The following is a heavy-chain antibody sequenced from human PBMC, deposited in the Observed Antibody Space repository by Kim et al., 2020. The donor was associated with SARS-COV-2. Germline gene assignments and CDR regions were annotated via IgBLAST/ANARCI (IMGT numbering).Heavy chain of an antibody. Sequence: ASVKVSCKASGYTFTSYAMHWVRQAPGQRLEWMGWINAGNGNTKYSQKFQGRVTITRDTSASTAYMELSSLRSEDTAVYYCARAPDTAMVLDLDYWGQGTLVTVSS. V-gene: IGHV1-3*01. CDR1: GYTFTSYA. CDR3: ARAPDTAMVLDLDY. J-gene: IGHJ4*02. CDR2: INAGNGNT. D-gene: IGHD5-18*01.